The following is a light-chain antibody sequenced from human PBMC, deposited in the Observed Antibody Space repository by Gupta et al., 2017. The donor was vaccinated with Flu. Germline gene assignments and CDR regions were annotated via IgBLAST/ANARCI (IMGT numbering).Light chain of an antibody. Sequence: VSPGQTARSTCSGDKLGDKYVCWSQLKKGQAPGGVIYQNSKRPSGIPERFSGSTYGRKDTLTISETQAMDEAAYYCQEWTSRIFGGGTKLTVL. J-gene: IGLJ2*01. V-gene: IGLV3-1*01. CDR1: KLGDKY. CDR3: QEWTSRI. CDR2: QNS.